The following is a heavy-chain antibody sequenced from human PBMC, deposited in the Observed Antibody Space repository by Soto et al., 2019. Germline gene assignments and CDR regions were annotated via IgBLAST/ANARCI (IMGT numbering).Heavy chain of an antibody. Sequence: GGSLRLSCAASGFTFSSYWMSWVRQAPGKGLEWVANIKQDGSEKYYVDSVKGRFTISRDNAKNSLYLQMNSLRAEDTAVYYCARDFRIAVAGLLNYYYYYGMDVWGQGTTVTVSS. CDR3: ARDFRIAVAGLLNYYYYYGMDV. CDR1: GFTFSSYW. D-gene: IGHD6-19*01. V-gene: IGHV3-7*05. J-gene: IGHJ6*02. CDR2: IKQDGSEK.